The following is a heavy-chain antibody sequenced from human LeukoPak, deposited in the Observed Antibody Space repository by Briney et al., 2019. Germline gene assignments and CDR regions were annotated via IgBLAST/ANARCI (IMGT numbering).Heavy chain of an antibody. D-gene: IGHD3-10*01. V-gene: IGHV1-18*01. CDR2: ISAYNGNT. Sequence: ASVKVSCKASGYTFTSYGISWVRQAPGRGLEWMGWISAYNGNTNYAQKLQGRVTMTTDTSTSTAYMELRSLRSDDTAVYYCARGQIWFGELLPPDYWGQGTLVTVSS. CDR3: ARGQIWFGELLPPDY. J-gene: IGHJ4*02. CDR1: GYTFTSYG.